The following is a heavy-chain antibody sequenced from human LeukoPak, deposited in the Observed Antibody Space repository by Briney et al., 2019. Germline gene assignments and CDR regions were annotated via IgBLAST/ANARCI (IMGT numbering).Heavy chain of an antibody. D-gene: IGHD5-18*01. J-gene: IGHJ4*02. Sequence: ASVKVSCKASGYTFTRYYMHWVRQAPGQGLEWMGIINPSAGSTSYAPKLQGRVTLTRDTSTSTVYMELSSLGYEDTAIYYCARPPDNYGIDDYWGQGTLLPVSS. CDR3: ARPPDNYGIDDY. CDR2: INPSAGST. CDR1: GYTFTRYY. V-gene: IGHV1-46*04.